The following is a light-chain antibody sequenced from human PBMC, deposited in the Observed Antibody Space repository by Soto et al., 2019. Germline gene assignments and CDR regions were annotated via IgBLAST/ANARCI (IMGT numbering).Light chain of an antibody. V-gene: IGKV3-11*01. Sequence: EIVLTQSPATLSVSPGERATLSCMASQSVGSNFAWYQQKAGQTPRLLLYDVSNRATGIPTRFSGSGSGTDFTLTSSSLEPEDFAVYYCQQYTGWLRTFGGGTEVEI. CDR2: DVS. CDR3: QQYTGWLRT. CDR1: QSVGSN. J-gene: IGKJ4*01.